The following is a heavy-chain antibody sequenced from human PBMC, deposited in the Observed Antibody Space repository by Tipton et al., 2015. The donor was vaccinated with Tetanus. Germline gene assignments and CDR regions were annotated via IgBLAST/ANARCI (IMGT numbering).Heavy chain of an antibody. CDR3: ARGPKHWLTAGQVY. J-gene: IGHJ4*02. Sequence: TLSLTCAVSGGSISSGNWWSCVRQSPGKGLEWIGEIHQSGSTSYNPSLKSRVSMSVDKSKNEISLKQNYVTAADTAIYYCARGPKHWLTAGQVYWGQGILVTVSS. CDR2: IHQSGST. CDR1: GGSISSGNW. D-gene: IGHD6-19*01. V-gene: IGHV4-4*02.